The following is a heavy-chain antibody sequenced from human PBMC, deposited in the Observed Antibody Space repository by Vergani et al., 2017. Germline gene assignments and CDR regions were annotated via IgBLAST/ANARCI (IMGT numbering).Heavy chain of an antibody. Sequence: EVQLVESGGGLVQPGGSLRLSCAASGFTFSSYSMNWVRQAPGKGLGWVSYISSSSSTIYYADSVKGRFTISRDNAKNSLYLQMNSLRAEDTAVYYCARGGSWYYPDNLNWFDPWGQGTLVTVSS. D-gene: IGHD6-13*01. V-gene: IGHV3-48*01. J-gene: IGHJ5*02. CDR1: GFTFSSYS. CDR2: ISSSSSTI. CDR3: ARGGSWYYPDNLNWFDP.